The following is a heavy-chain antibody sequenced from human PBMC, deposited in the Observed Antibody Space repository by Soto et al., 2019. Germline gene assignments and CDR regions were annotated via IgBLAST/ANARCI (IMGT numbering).Heavy chain of an antibody. D-gene: IGHD3-10*01. CDR2: IRNKANSYIT. J-gene: IGHJ3*02. V-gene: IGHV3-72*01. CDR1: GFTFSDHF. Sequence: GGSLRLSCAAAGFTFSDHFMDWVRQAPGKGLEWVGRIRNKANSYITEYAASVKGRFTISRDDSSNSLYLQMNSLKTEDTAVYYCARPYFHAFDIWGQGTMVTVSS. CDR3: ARPYFHAFDI.